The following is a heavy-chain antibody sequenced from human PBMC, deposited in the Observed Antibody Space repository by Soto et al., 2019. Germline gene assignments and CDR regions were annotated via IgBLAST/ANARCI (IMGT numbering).Heavy chain of an antibody. CDR1: GFPFTTYY. Sequence: GGSLRLSCSTSGFPFTTYYMSLVRQSPGKGLEWVANIKQDGSAETYLDSVKGRFTISRDNAKNSLYLQMNSLRVEDTAVYYCVRYVRGADTQYSWFAPWCQGALLPVSS. CDR2: IKQDGSAE. CDR3: VRYVRGADTQYSWFAP. V-gene: IGHV3-7*01. J-gene: IGHJ5*02. D-gene: IGHD5-18*01.